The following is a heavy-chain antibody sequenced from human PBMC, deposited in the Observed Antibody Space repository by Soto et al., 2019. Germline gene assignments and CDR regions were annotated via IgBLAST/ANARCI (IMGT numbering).Heavy chain of an antibody. V-gene: IGHV1-69*01. CDR3: ARSQGSSTSLEIYYYYYYGMDV. D-gene: IGHD2-2*01. CDR1: GGTFSSYA. CDR2: IIPISGTA. J-gene: IGHJ6*02. Sequence: QVQLVQSGAEVKKPGSSVKVSCKASGGTFSSYAISWVRQAPGQGLEWMGGIIPISGTANYAQKFQGRVTITGEEATSTAYMGLGSLRSEDTAMYSCARSQGSSTSLEIYYYYYYGMDVWGQGTTVTFSS.